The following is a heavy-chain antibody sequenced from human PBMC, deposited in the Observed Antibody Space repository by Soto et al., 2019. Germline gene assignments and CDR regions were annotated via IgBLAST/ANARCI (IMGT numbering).Heavy chain of an antibody. CDR2: MNNDGSYI. CDR3: VRGGYMHACDI. CDR1: GFTFSSYW. V-gene: IGHV3-74*01. Sequence: EVQLVESGGGLVQPGGSLRLSCAASGFTFSSYWMYWVRQAPGKGLEWVSHMNNDGSYIIYAEFVKGRFTFSRDNAKNPLYLQMNSLRAEDTAVYYCVRGGYMHACDIWGQGTMVTVSS. J-gene: IGHJ3*02. D-gene: IGHD6-13*01.